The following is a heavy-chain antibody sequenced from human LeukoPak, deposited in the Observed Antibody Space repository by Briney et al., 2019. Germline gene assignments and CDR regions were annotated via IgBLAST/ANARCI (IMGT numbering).Heavy chain of an antibody. D-gene: IGHD3-10*01. CDR1: GYTFTSYY. Sequence: ASVKDSCKASGYTFTSYYVNWVRQAPGQGLEWMGIINPSGGSTSYAQKFQGRVTMTRDTSTRTFYMELTSLRFEDTAVYFCARGFGDLDYWGQGSLVTVSS. CDR3: ARGFGDLDY. CDR2: INPSGGST. J-gene: IGHJ4*02. V-gene: IGHV1-46*01.